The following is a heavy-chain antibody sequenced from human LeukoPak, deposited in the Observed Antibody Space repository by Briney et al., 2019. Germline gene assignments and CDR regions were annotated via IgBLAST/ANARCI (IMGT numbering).Heavy chain of an antibody. CDR1: GFTFDDYA. CDR2: INWDSSRT. V-gene: IGHV3-9*03. Sequence: SGGSLRLSCAASGFTFDDYAMHWVRQAPGKGLEWVSTINWDSSRTAYADSVKGRFTISRDNAKNSLYLQMNSLRTEDMTLYYCAALAAAGSDAFDIWGQGTMVTVSS. J-gene: IGHJ3*02. CDR3: AALAAAGSDAFDI. D-gene: IGHD6-13*01.